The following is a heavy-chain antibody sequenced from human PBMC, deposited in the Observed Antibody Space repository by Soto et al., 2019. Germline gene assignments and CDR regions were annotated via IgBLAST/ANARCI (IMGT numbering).Heavy chain of an antibody. CDR3: AGARNDNYYYGMDV. V-gene: IGHV1-69*12. CDR2: IIPIFGTA. Sequence: QVQLVQSGAEVKKPGSPVKVSCKASGGTFSRYGVSWVRQAPGQGLEWMGGIIPIFGTANYAQKFQGRVTITADESTSTAYMELSSLRSEDTAVYYFAGARNDNYYYGMDVWGQGTTVTVSS. CDR1: GGTFSRYG. D-gene: IGHD3-22*01. J-gene: IGHJ6*02.